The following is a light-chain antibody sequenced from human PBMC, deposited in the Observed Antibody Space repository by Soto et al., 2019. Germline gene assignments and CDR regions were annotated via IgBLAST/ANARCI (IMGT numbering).Light chain of an antibody. J-gene: IGKJ5*01. CDR1: QSVGNN. V-gene: IGKV3-20*01. CDR2: GAS. Sequence: EIVMTPSPGTLSVSPGERVTLSCRASQSVGNNLAWHQQKPGQAPRLLIYGASSRATGIPDRFSGSGSGTDFTLTISRLEPEDFAVYYCQQYGSSPITFGQGTRLEI. CDR3: QQYGSSPIT.